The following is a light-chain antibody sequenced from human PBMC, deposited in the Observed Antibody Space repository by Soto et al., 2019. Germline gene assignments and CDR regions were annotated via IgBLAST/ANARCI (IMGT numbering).Light chain of an antibody. CDR1: QSVLYSSNNKNY. V-gene: IGKV4-1*01. Sequence: DIVMTQSPDSLAVSLSERATINCKSSQSVLYSSNNKNYLAWYQQKPGQPPKLLIYWASTRESGVPDRFSGSGSGTDFTLTISSLQAEDVAVYYCQQYYSTPWTFGQGTKLEIK. CDR2: WAS. J-gene: IGKJ2*02. CDR3: QQYYSTPWT.